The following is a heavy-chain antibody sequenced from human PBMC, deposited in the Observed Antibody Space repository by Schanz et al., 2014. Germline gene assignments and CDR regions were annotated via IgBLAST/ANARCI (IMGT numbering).Heavy chain of an antibody. CDR2: INYSGST. J-gene: IGHJ4*02. CDR1: GGSFSSSSYY. CDR3: ARQAGATIPYFDY. Sequence: QLQVQESGPGLVKPSETLSLSCSFSGGSFSSSSYYWGWIRQPPGKGLEFVGSINYSGSTYYNPSLKGRVTVPVDMPKTHSSRNLSPMTAADTAVYYCARQAGATIPYFDYWGQGTLVTVSS. D-gene: IGHD1-26*01. V-gene: IGHV4-39*01.